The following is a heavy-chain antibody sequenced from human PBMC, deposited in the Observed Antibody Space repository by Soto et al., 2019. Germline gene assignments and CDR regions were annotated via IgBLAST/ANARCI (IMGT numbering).Heavy chain of an antibody. CDR2: MNPKSGET. J-gene: IGHJ5*02. CDR1: GYTFTSND. D-gene: IGHD2-8*02. Sequence: QVQLVQSGAEVKKPGASVKVSCKASGYTFTSNDIYWMRQATGQGLECMGWMNPKSGETRYAPKFQERVMVTTNTSIYTAYLGLTRLTSADTAVYYCARGRPGGGVKRSWFDPWGQGTLVTVSS. CDR3: ARGRPGGGVKRSWFDP. V-gene: IGHV1-8*01.